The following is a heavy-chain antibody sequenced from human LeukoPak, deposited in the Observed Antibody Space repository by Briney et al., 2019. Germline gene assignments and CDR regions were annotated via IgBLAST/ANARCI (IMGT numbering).Heavy chain of an antibody. J-gene: IGHJ6*02. D-gene: IGHD5-12*01. V-gene: IGHV3-33*01. Sequence: GGSLRLSCEASGFSFSNYGMHWVRQAPDKGLEWVAVIWYDGSAQHYADSVKGRFTISRDNSKNTLFLQMNSLRVEDTAVYYCARDIGIGGYDFDGSDVWGQGTAVTVSS. CDR3: ARDIGIGGYDFDGSDV. CDR1: GFSFSNYG. CDR2: IWYDGSAQ.